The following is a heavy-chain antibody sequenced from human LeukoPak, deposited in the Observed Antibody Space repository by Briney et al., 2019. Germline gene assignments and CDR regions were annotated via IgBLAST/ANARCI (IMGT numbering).Heavy chain of an antibody. CDR3: ALNAVPGTPSYFDY. D-gene: IGHD6-19*01. J-gene: IGHJ4*02. CDR1: GYSFTTYW. CDR2: IYPGDSDT. V-gene: IGHV5-51*01. Sequence: GESLKISCKGSGYSFTTYWIGWVRQMPGKGLEWMGIIYPGDSDTTYSPSFQGQVTISADKSISTAYLQWSSLRASDTAMYYCALNAVPGTPSYFDYWGQGTLVTVSS.